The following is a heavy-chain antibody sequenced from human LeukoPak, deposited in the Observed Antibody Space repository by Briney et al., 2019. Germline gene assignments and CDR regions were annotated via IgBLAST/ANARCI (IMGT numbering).Heavy chain of an antibody. V-gene: IGHV3-43*02. CDR1: GFTFDTYA. CDR3: VKGVSYGSGSYYNPSYYYYMDV. J-gene: IGHJ6*03. Sequence: GGSLRLSCAASGFTFDTYAMYWVRQAPGKGLEWVSLISGNGGSTYYADSVKGRFTISRDNSKNSLSLQMNSLRTEDTALYYCVKGVSYGSGSYYNPSYYYYMDVWGKGTTVTVSS. CDR2: ISGNGGST. D-gene: IGHD3-10*01.